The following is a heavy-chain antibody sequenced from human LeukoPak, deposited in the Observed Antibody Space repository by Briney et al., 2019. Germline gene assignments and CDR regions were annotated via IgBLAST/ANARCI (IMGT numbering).Heavy chain of an antibody. D-gene: IGHD3-10*01. V-gene: IGHV3-23*01. CDR3: AKGFYFYGSGSSDY. J-gene: IGHJ4*02. CDR2: ISGSGGST. Sequence: GGSLRLSCAASGFTFSSYAMSWVRQAPGKGLEWVSAISGSGGSTYYADSVKGRFTISRDNSKNTLYLQMNSLRVEDTAVYYCAKGFYFYGSGSSDYWGQGTLVTVSS. CDR1: GFTFSSYA.